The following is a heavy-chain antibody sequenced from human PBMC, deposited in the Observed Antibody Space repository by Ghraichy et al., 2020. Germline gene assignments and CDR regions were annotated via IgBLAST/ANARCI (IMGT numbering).Heavy chain of an antibody. CDR3: ARNTFTTESYYYYGMDV. V-gene: IGHV4-39*01. CDR2: IYYSGST. CDR1: GGSISSSSYY. D-gene: IGHD4-17*01. J-gene: IGHJ6*04. Sequence: SETLSLTCTVSGGSISSSSYYWGWIRQPPGKGLEWIGSIYYSGSTYYNPSLKSRVTISVDTSKNQFSLKLSSVTAADTAVYYCARNTFTTESYYYYGMDVWGKGPPVTVPS.